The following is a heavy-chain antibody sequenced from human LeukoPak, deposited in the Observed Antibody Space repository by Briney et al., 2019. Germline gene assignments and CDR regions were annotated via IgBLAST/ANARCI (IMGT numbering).Heavy chain of an antibody. D-gene: IGHD3-10*01. CDR3: ARDWPRLLWFGDPANNWFDP. CDR1: GYTFTSYG. Sequence: ASVKVSCKASGYTFTSYGISWVRQAPGQGLEWMGWISAYNGNTNYAQKLQGRVTMTTDTSTSTAYMELRSLRSDDTAVYYCARDWPRLLWFGDPANNWFDPWGQGTLVTVSS. CDR2: ISAYNGNT. J-gene: IGHJ5*02. V-gene: IGHV1-18*01.